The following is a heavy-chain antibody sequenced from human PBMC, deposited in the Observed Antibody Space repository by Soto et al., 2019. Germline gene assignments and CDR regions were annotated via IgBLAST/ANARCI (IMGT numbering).Heavy chain of an antibody. Sequence: PSETLSLTCTVSGGSINTFYWSWVRQPAGKGLECIGRIFSSGSTSFNPSLESRVAMSVDTSKNYFSLNLSSVTAADMAVYYCAREGSYSAYNFAHGIPLWSFDFWGQGALVTVS. V-gene: IGHV4-4*07. CDR2: IFSSGST. CDR1: GGSINTFY. CDR3: AREGSYSAYNFAHGIPLWSFDF. J-gene: IGHJ4*02. D-gene: IGHD5-12*01.